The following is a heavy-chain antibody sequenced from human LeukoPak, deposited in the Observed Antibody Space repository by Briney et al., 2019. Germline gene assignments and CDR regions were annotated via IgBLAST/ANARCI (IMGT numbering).Heavy chain of an antibody. V-gene: IGHV1-18*01. CDR3: ARDFWNLYENNDSNRDFDN. D-gene: IGHD7-27*01. CDR2: IASDR. CDR1: GYTFSNYG. J-gene: IGHJ4*02. Sequence: GASVKVSCKASGYTFSNYGISWVRQAPGQGLEWMAWIASDRIYAPQFQGRLIISTDPSTSTAYMELRSLRSDDTAVYYYARDFWNLYENNDSNRDFDNWGQGTLLTVSS.